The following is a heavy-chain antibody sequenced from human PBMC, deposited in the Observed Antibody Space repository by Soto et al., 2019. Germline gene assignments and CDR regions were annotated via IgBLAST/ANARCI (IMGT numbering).Heavy chain of an antibody. J-gene: IGHJ5*02. V-gene: IGHV5-10-1*01. CDR1: GYSFTSYW. CDR3: ATSGGEYQLLYSWFDP. Sequence: GESLKISFKGSGYSFTSYWISWVRQMPGKGLEWMGRIDPSDSYTNYSPSFQGHVTISADKSISTAYLQWSSLKASDTAMYYCATSGGEYQLLYSWFDPWGQGTLVTVSS. CDR2: IDPSDSYT. D-gene: IGHD2-2*02.